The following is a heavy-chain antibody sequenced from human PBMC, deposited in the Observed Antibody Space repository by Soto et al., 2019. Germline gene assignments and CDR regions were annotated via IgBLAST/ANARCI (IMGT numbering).Heavy chain of an antibody. V-gene: IGHV3-66*01. D-gene: IGHD2-2*01. CDR3: ARGSTVVVPAAMSASIDY. CDR1: GFTVSSNY. CDR2: IYSGGST. Sequence: EVQLVESGGGLVQPGGSLRLSCAASGFTVSSNYMSWVRQAPGKGLEWVSVIYSGGSTYYADSVKGRFTISRDNSKNTLYLQMNSLRAEDTAVYYCARGSTVVVPAAMSASIDYWGQGTLVTVSS. J-gene: IGHJ4*02.